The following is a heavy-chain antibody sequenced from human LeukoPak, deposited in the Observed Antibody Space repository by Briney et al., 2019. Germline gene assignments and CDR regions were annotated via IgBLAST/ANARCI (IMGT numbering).Heavy chain of an antibody. CDR1: GFVFTDAW. V-gene: IGHV3-15*01. CDR3: TTSRVGY. Sequence: GGSLRLSCIASGFVFTDAWMSWVRQAPGKGLEWVGRIKNNPDGETTDYIAPVKGRFTISRDDSKHALYLQMNNLKTEDTAVYYCTTSRVGYWGQGTLVTVSS. J-gene: IGHJ4*02. CDR2: IKNNPDGETT.